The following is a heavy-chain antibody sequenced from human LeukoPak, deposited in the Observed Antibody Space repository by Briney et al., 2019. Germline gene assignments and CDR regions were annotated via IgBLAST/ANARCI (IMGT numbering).Heavy chain of an antibody. V-gene: IGHV4-34*01. J-gene: IGHJ2*01. Sequence: PSETLSLTCAVYGGSFSGYYWSWIRQPPGKGLEWIGEINHSGNTNYNPSLKSRVTISVDTSKNQFSPKLTSVTAANTAVYYCARRRQYNSSLFWNFDLWGRGTLVTVSS. CDR3: ARRRQYNSSLFWNFDL. CDR2: INHSGNT. CDR1: GGSFSGYY. D-gene: IGHD1-1*01.